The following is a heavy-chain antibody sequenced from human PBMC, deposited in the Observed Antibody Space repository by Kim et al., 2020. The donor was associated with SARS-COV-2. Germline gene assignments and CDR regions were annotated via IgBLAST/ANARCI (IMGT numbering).Heavy chain of an antibody. CDR1: GFTFSSYG. Sequence: GGSLRLSCAASGFTFSSYGMHWVRQAPGKGLEWVAVIWYDGSNKYYADSVKGRFTISRDNSKNTLYLQMNSLRAEDTAVYYCARVAEKYYYDSSGSPYYWGQGTLVTVSS. CDR2: IWYDGSNK. V-gene: IGHV3-33*01. CDR3: ARVAEKYYYDSSGSPYY. D-gene: IGHD3-22*01. J-gene: IGHJ4*02.